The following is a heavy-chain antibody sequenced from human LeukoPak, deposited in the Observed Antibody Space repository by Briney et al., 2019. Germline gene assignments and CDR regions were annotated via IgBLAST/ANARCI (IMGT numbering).Heavy chain of an antibody. CDR2: IKQDGSEK. J-gene: IGHJ4*02. D-gene: IGHD6-6*01. V-gene: IGHV3-7*01. CDR3: AWYSRSSEAY. CDR1: GFTFSTSW. Sequence: GGSLRLSCAASGFTFSTSWMSWVRLPPGRGLEWVANIKQDGSEKNYVDSVKCRFTISRDNAKDLLYLQMNSLRVEDTAMYYCAWYSRSSEAYWGQGTLVTVSS.